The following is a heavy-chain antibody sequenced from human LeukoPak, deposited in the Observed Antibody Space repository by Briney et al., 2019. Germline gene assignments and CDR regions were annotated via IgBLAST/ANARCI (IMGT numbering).Heavy chain of an antibody. CDR3: AKGDGYSSSWYEGY. J-gene: IGHJ4*02. V-gene: IGHV3-9*01. CDR2: ISWNSGSI. Sequence: GRSLRLSCAASGFTFDDYAMHWVRQAPGKGLERVSGISWNSGSIGYADSVKGRFTISRDNAKNSLYLQMNSLRAEDTALYYCAKGDGYSSSWYEGYWGQGTLVTVSS. CDR1: GFTFDDYA. D-gene: IGHD6-13*01.